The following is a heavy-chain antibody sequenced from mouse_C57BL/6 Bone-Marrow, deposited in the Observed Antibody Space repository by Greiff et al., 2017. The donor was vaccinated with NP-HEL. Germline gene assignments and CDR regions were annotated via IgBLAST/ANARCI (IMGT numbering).Heavy chain of an antibody. V-gene: IGHV1-78*01. CDR3: ARASTMVTNYFDY. CDR2: IYPRDGST. CDR1: GYTFTDHT. Sequence: VQLQESDAELVKPGASVKISCKVSGYTFTDHTIHWMKQRPEQGLEWIGYIYPRDGSTKYNEKFKGKATLTADKSSSTAYIQLNSLTSEDSAVYFCARASTMVTNYFDYWGQGTTLTVSS. D-gene: IGHD2-2*01. J-gene: IGHJ2*01.